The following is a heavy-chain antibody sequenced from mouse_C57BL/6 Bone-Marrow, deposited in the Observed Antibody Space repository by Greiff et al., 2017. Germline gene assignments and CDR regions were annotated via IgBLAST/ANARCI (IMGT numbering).Heavy chain of an antibody. J-gene: IGHJ3*01. Sequence: QVQLKESGAELARPGASVKMSCKASGYTFTSYTMHWVKQRPGQGLEWIGYINPSSGYTKYNQKFKDKATLTADKSSSTAYMQLSSLTSEDSAVYYCARRSLAFAYWGQGTLVTVSA. V-gene: IGHV1-4*01. CDR3: ARRSLAFAY. CDR1: GYTFTSYT. CDR2: INPSSGYT.